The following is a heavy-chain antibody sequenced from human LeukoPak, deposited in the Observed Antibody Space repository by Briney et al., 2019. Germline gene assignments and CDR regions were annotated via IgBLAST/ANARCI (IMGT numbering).Heavy chain of an antibody. V-gene: IGHV3-7*03. D-gene: IGHD4/OR15-4a*01. CDR2: IQQDGSEK. J-gene: IGHJ4*02. Sequence: RXXPGXXLEWVANIQQDGSEKYYVDSVKGRFTISRDNAKNSLYLQMNSLRAEDTAVYYCARESRGAHDYWGQGTLVTVSS. CDR3: ARESRGAHDY.